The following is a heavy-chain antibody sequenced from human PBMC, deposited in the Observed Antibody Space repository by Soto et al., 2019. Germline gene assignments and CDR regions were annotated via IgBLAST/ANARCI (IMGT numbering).Heavy chain of an antibody. CDR1: GGSISSGGYY. J-gene: IGHJ4*02. CDR2: IYYSGST. D-gene: IGHD3-9*01. V-gene: IGHV4-31*03. CDR3: ARSSRVDILTGYYKADSAFDY. Sequence: SETLSLTCTVSGGSISSGGYYWSWIRQHPGKGLEWIGYIYYSGSTYYNPSLKSRVTISVDTSKNQFSLKLSSVTAADTAVYYCARSSRVDILTGYYKADSAFDYWGQGTLVTVSS.